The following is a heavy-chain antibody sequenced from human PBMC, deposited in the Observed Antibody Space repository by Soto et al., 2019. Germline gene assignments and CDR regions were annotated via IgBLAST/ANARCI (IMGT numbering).Heavy chain of an antibody. D-gene: IGHD3-3*01. CDR1: GYTFTGYY. V-gene: IGHV1-2*04. J-gene: IGHJ6*03. Sequence: ASVKVSCKASGYTFTGYYMHWVRQAPGQGLEWMGWINPNSGGTNYAQKFQGWVTMTRDTSISTAYMELSSLRAEDTAVYYCAKDSLQSHPYDFWSGYYTPDYYYMDVWGKGTTVTVSS. CDR3: AKDSLQSHPYDFWSGYYTPDYYYMDV. CDR2: INPNSGGT.